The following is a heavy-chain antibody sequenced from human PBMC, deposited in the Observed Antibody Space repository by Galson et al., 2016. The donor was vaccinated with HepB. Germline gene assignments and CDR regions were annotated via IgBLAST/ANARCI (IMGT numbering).Heavy chain of an antibody. CDR3: ARFDFGGNFLDY. CDR2: IDWDGHQ. Sequence: PALVKPTQTLTLTCTFTGFSLTTRGMCVSWIRQPPGKALEWLALIDWDGHQYYTTSLKTRLTISKDTSKNQVLLTMINMDPVDTATYYCARFDFGGNFLDYWGQGTLVTVSS. V-gene: IGHV2-70*01. J-gene: IGHJ4*02. D-gene: IGHD4-23*01. CDR1: GFSLTTRGMC.